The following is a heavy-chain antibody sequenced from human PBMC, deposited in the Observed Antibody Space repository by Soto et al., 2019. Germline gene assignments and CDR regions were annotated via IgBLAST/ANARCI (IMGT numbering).Heavy chain of an antibody. Sequence: QVQLVESGGGLVKPGGSLRLSCAASGFNFSDHYMNWVRQAPGKGLEWVSYISGSSRYTNFADSVKGQFTISRDNGKNSMYLQMNRLRVEDTAVYYCARHTSGWQYYDYWGQGTPVSVSS. D-gene: IGHD6-19*01. J-gene: IGHJ4*02. CDR3: ARHTSGWQYYDY. CDR1: GFNFSDHY. V-gene: IGHV3-11*06. CDR2: ISGSSRYT.